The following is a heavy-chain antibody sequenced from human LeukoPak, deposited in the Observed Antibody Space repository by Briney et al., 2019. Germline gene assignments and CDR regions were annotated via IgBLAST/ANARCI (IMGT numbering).Heavy chain of an antibody. CDR1: GGSISSSSYY. D-gene: IGHD6-19*01. V-gene: IGHV4-39*07. Sequence: YPSETLSLTCTVSGGSISSSSYYWGWIRQPPGKGLEWIGSIYHSGSTYYNPSLKSRVTISVDTSKNQFSLKLSSVTAADTAVYYCARLKAGYSSGWYFDYWGQGTLVTVSS. CDR2: IYHSGST. CDR3: ARLKAGYSSGWYFDY. J-gene: IGHJ4*02.